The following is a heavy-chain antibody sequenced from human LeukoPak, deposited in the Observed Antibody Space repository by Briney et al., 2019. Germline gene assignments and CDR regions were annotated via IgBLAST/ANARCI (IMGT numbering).Heavy chain of an antibody. CDR2: ISGSSTYI. CDR3: ARGVGATHFDY. J-gene: IGHJ4*02. D-gene: IGHD1-26*01. Sequence: PGGSLRLSCAASGFTFSGYSFNWVRQAPGKGLEWVSFISGSSTYIYYADSVKGRFTISRDNAKNSLYLQMNSLRAEDTAVYYCARGVGATHFDYWGQGTLVTVSS. V-gene: IGHV3-21*01. CDR1: GFTFSGYS.